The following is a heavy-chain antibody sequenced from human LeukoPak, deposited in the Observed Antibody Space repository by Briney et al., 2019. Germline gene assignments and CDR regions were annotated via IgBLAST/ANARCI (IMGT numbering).Heavy chain of an antibody. D-gene: IGHD4-17*01. CDR3: ARDLYGAERGY. CDR1: GFTVSSNY. Sequence: GGSLRLSCAASGFTVSSNYMSWVRQAPGKGLEWGSVIYSGGSTYYADSVKGRFTISRDNSKNTLYLQMNSLRAEDTAVYYCARDLYGAERGYWGQGTLVTVSS. CDR2: IYSGGST. V-gene: IGHV3-53*01. J-gene: IGHJ4*02.